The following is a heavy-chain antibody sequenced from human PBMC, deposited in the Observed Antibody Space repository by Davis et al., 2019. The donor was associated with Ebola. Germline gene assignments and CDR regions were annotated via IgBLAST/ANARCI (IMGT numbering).Heavy chain of an antibody. CDR1: GYTFTSYA. CDR2: INAGNGNT. V-gene: IGHV1-3*01. D-gene: IGHD6-13*01. Sequence: ASVKVSCKASGYTFTSYAMHWVRQAPGQRLEWMGWINAGNGNTKYSQKFQGRVTITRDTSASTAYMELSSLRSEDTAVYYCARGSRIYSSRSRSRNNWFDPWGQGTLVTVSS. CDR3: ARGSRIYSSRSRSRNNWFDP. J-gene: IGHJ5*02.